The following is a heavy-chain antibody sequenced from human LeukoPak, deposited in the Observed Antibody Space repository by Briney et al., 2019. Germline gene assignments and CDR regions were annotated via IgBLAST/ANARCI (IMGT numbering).Heavy chain of an antibody. D-gene: IGHD2-21*02. Sequence: GGSLRLSCAASGFTFSSYSMNWVRQAPGKGLEWVSSISSSSSYIYYADSVKGRFTISRDNAKSSLYLQMNSLRAEDTAVYYCARRCGGDCYAFDIWGQGTMVTVSS. CDR3: ARRCGGDCYAFDI. J-gene: IGHJ3*02. CDR2: ISSSSSYI. CDR1: GFTFSSYS. V-gene: IGHV3-21*01.